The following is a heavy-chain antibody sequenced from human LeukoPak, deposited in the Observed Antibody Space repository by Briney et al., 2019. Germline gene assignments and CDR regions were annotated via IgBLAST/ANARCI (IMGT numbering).Heavy chain of an antibody. J-gene: IGHJ4*02. V-gene: IGHV3-53*01. CDR2: IYSGGST. D-gene: IGHD3-22*01. CDR3: ARMYYYDSSGLTWGFDY. Sequence: GGSLRLSCAASGFTFSTSSMNWVRQAPGKGLEWVSVIYSGGSTYYADSVKGRFTISRDNSKNTLYLQMNSLRAEDTAVYYCARMYYYDSSGLTWGFDYWGQGTLGTVSS. CDR1: GFTFSTSS.